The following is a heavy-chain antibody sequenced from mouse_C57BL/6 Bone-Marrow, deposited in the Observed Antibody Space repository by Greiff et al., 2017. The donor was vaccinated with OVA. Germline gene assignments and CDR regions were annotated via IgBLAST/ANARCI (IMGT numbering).Heavy chain of an antibody. CDR3: ARHEDGYYASYFDY. J-gene: IGHJ2*01. D-gene: IGHD2-3*01. CDR1: GYAFSSSW. Sequence: QVQLKQSGPELVKPGASVKISCKASGYAFSSSWMNWVKQRPGKGLEWIGRIDPGDGDTNYNGKFKGKATLTADKSTSTAYMQLSSLTSEDSAVYFCARHEDGYYASYFDYWGQGTTLTVSS. V-gene: IGHV1-82*01. CDR2: IDPGDGDT.